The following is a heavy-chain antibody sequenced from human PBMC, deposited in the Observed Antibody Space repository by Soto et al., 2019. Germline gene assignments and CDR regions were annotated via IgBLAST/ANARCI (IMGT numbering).Heavy chain of an antibody. V-gene: IGHV3-21*01. CDR1: GFTFSSYS. D-gene: IGHD1-26*01. CDR2: ISSSSSYI. CDR3: AKDRSYFGYYYGMDV. J-gene: IGHJ6*02. Sequence: GGSLRLSCAASGFTFSSYSMNWVRQAPGKGLEWVSSISSSSSYIYYADSVKGRFTISRDNSKNTLYLQMNSLRAEDTAVYYCAKDRSYFGYYYGMDVWGQGTTVTVSS.